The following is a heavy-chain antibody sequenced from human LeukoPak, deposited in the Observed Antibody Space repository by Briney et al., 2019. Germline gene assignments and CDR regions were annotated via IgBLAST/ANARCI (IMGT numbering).Heavy chain of an antibody. D-gene: IGHD3-22*01. CDR2: FYYSGST. J-gene: IGHJ4*02. CDR3: ARGVDITMIVVVITYFDY. V-gene: IGHV4-39*07. CDR1: GGSISSSSYY. Sequence: SETLSLTCTVSGGSISSSSYYWGWIRQPPGKGLEWIGSFYYSGSTYYNPSLKSRVTISVDTSKNQFSLKLSSVTAADTAVYYCARGVDITMIVVVITYFDYWGQGTLVTVSS.